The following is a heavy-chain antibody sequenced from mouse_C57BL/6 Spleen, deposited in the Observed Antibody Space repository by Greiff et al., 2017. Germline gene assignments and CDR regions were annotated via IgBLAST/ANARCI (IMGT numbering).Heavy chain of an antibody. CDR1: GYTFTNYW. CDR2: IYPGGGYT. Sequence: QVQLQQSGAELVRPGTSVKMSCKASGYTFTNYWIGWAKQRPGHGLEWIGDIYPGGGYTNYNEKFKGKATLTADKSSSTAYMQFSSLTSEDSASDYWARTTGTDYAMDYWGQGTSVTVSS. J-gene: IGHJ4*01. V-gene: IGHV1-63*01. CDR3: ARTTGTDYAMDY. D-gene: IGHD3-3*01.